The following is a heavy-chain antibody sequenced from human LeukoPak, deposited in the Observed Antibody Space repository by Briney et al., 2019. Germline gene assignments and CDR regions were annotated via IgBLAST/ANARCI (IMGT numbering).Heavy chain of an antibody. D-gene: IGHD4-11*01. CDR1: GGIFSNYA. CDR2: ISAYNGNT. CDR3: ARNRKSYSNLLDY. Sequence: GASVKVSCKASGGIFSNYAFSWVRQAPGQGLEWMGWISAYNGNTNYAQKLQGRVTMTTDTSTSTAYMELRSLRSDDTAVYYCARNRKSYSNLLDYWGQGTLVTVSS. V-gene: IGHV1-18*01. J-gene: IGHJ4*02.